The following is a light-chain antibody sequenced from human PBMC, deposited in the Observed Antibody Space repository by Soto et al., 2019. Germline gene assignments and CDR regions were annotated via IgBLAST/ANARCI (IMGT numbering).Light chain of an antibody. CDR2: AAS. CDR1: QSISSY. Sequence: DIQMTQSPSSLSASVGDRVTITCRASQSISSYLNWYQQKPGKAPKLLIYAASSLHSGVPSRFSGSGSWTDFTVTISSLQHADFATYSCQQSYSTPWTSGQGTKVEIK. V-gene: IGKV1-39*01. CDR3: QQSYSTPWT. J-gene: IGKJ1*01.